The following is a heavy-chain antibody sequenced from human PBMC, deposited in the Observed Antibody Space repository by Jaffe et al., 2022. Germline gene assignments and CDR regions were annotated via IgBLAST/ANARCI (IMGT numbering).Heavy chain of an antibody. J-gene: IGHJ4*02. CDR2: IYHSGST. D-gene: IGHD6-13*01. Sequence: QLQLQESGSGLVKPSQTLSLTCAVSGGSISSGGYSWSWIRQPPGKGLEWIGYIYHSGSTYYNPSLKSRVTISVDRSKNQFSLKLSSVTAADTAVYYCARHTPYSSSWPFDYWGQGTLVTVSS. V-gene: IGHV4-30-2*01. CDR3: ARHTPYSSSWPFDY. CDR1: GGSISSGGYS.